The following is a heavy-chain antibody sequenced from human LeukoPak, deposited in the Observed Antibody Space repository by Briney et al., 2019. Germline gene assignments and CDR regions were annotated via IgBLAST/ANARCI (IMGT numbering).Heavy chain of an antibody. Sequence: GASVTVSFKSSGYTFTSYHIRWVRQAPGQGLEWVGWVNPNSGDTHYAHRFQGRVTMTRDTSISTVYMDMSRLTSDDAAAYYCARGVTETTTGLTKFDPWGQGTLVTVSS. CDR1: GYTFTSYH. V-gene: IGHV1-2*07. J-gene: IGHJ5*02. D-gene: IGHD1-1*01. CDR3: ARGVTETTTGLTKFDP. CDR2: VNPNSGDT.